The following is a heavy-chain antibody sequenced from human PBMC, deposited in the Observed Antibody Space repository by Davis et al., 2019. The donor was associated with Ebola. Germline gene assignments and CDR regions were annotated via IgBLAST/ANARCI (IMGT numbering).Heavy chain of an antibody. Sequence: PGGSLRLSCAASGFTFRTYDMHWVRQPTGKGLEWVSVIGTAGDTYYRGSVKGRFTISRENARNYLYLQMNSLTAGDTAVYYCARAQFGDVVLDYWGQGTLVTVSS. V-gene: IGHV3-13*01. J-gene: IGHJ4*02. D-gene: IGHD4-17*01. CDR1: GFTFRTYD. CDR2: IGTAGDT. CDR3: ARAQFGDVVLDY.